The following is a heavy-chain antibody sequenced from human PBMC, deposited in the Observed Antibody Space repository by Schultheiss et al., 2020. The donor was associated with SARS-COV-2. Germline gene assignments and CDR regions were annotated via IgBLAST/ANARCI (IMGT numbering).Heavy chain of an antibody. CDR1: GGSISSYY. CDR2: IYYSGST. D-gene: IGHD3-3*01. Sequence: GSLRLSCTVSGGSISSYYWSWIRQPPGKGLEWIGYIYYSGSTNYNPSLKSRVTIPLDTSENQFSLMLSSVTTADTAVYYCARYYDFWSGLDYWGRGTLVTVSS. CDR3: ARYYDFWSGLDY. V-gene: IGHV4-59*01. J-gene: IGHJ4*02.